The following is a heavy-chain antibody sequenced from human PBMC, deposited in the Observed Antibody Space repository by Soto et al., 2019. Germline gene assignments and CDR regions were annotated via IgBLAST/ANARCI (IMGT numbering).Heavy chain of an antibody. Sequence: EVQLVESGGGLVQPGGSLRLSCAASGFTFSSYWMSWVRQAPGKGLEWVANIKQDGSEKYYVDSVNGRFTISRDNAKNSLYLQMNSLRAEDTAVYYCARGGGGYQLLVYYYYGMDVWGQGTTVTVSS. CDR3: ARGGGGYQLLVYYYYGMDV. J-gene: IGHJ6*02. CDR1: GFTFSSYW. V-gene: IGHV3-7*03. CDR2: IKQDGSEK. D-gene: IGHD2-2*01.